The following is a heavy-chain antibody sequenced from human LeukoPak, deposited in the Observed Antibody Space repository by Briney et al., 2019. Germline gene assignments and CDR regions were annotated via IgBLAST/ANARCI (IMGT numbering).Heavy chain of an antibody. CDR1: GFTFSNYA. J-gene: IGHJ3*02. CDR2: ISNDGTNK. CDR3: ARALNGFDI. Sequence: GGSLRLSCAASGFTFSNYAIHWVRQAPGKGLEWVAVISNDGTNKYYADSVKGRFAISRDNSKNTLYLQMNSLRAEDTAVYYCARALNGFDIWGPGTLVTVSS. V-gene: IGHV3-30*09.